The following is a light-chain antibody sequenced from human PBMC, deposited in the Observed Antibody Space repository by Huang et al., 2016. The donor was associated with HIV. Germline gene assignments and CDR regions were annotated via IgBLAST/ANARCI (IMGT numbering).Light chain of an antibody. CDR2: LGS. CDR3: MQALQTPWT. J-gene: IGKJ1*01. V-gene: IGKV2-28*01. Sequence: DIVMTQSPLSLTVTPGEPASISCRSSQSLLHSTGLHYVDWYLMKPGQSPQLLVYLGSYQASGVPDRFSGSGSGTDFTLKISRVGADDVGVYYCMQALQTPWTFGQGTKVEIK. CDR1: QSLLHSTGLHY.